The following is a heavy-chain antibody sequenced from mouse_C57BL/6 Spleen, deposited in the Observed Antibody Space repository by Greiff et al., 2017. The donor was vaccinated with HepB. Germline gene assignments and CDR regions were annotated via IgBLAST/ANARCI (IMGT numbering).Heavy chain of an antibody. V-gene: IGHV1-26*01. D-gene: IGHD6-5*01. CDR3: AIPYLTAMDY. Sequence: VQLQQSGPELVKPGASVKISCKASGYTFTDYYMNWVKQSHGKSLEWIGDINPNNGGTSYNQKFKGKATLTVDKSSSTAYMELRSLTSEDSAVYYCAIPYLTAMDYWGQGTSVTVSS. CDR2: INPNNGGT. J-gene: IGHJ4*01. CDR1: GYTFTDYY.